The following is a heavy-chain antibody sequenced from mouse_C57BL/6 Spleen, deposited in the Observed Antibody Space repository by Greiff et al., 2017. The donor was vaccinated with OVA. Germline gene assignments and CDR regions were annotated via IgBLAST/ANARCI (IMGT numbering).Heavy chain of an antibody. V-gene: IGHV14-4*01. CDR3: TIYGSSFNFDY. J-gene: IGHJ2*01. CDR1: GFNIKDDY. D-gene: IGHD1-1*01. Sequence: VQLQQSGAELVRPGASVKLSCTASGFNIKDDYMHWVKQRPEQGLEWIGWIDPENGDTEYASKFQGKATITSDTSSNTAYLQLSSLTSEDTAVYYCTIYGSSFNFDYWGQGTTLTVSS. CDR2: IDPENGDT.